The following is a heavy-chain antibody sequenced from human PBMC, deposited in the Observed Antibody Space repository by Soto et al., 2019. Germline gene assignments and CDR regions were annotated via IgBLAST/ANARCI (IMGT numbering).Heavy chain of an antibody. D-gene: IGHD3-10*01. V-gene: IGHV3-33*01. Sequence: QVLLVESGGGVVQPGRSLRLSCAASVFTFSSYGMHWVRQAPGKGLEWVAVIWYDGSNIYYGDSVKGRFTISRDNSKNTLYLEMNSLRAEDTAVYYCARDRVGLLWFGESYGMDVWGQGTTVTVSS. CDR1: VFTFSSYG. CDR2: IWYDGSNI. CDR3: ARDRVGLLWFGESYGMDV. J-gene: IGHJ6*02.